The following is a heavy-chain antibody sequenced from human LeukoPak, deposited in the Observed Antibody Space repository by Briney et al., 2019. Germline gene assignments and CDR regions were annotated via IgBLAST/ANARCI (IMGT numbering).Heavy chain of an antibody. J-gene: IGHJ6*02. Sequence: ASVKVSCKVSGYTLTELSMHWVRQAPGKGLEWMGGFDPEDGETIYAQKFQGRVTMTEDTSTDTAYMELSSLRSEDTAVYYCATLVRCSGGSCYRTYYYYGMDVWGQGTTVTVSS. CDR1: GYTLTELS. D-gene: IGHD2-15*01. V-gene: IGHV1-24*01. CDR3: ATLVRCSGGSCYRTYYYYGMDV. CDR2: FDPEDGET.